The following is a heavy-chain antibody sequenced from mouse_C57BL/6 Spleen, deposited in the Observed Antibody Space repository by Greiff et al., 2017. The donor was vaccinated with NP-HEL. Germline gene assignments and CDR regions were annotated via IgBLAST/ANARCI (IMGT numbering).Heavy chain of an antibody. CDR2: ISDGGSYT. J-gene: IGHJ4*01. CDR1: GFTFSSYA. D-gene: IGHD2-12*01. CDR3: ARGPYSDYYAMDY. V-gene: IGHV5-4*03. Sequence: EVKLVESGGGLVKPGGSLKLSCAASGFTFSSYAMSWVRQTPEKRLEWVATISDGGSYTYYPDNVKGRFTISRDNAKNNLYLQMSHLKSEDTAMYYCARGPYSDYYAMDYWGQGTSVTVSS.